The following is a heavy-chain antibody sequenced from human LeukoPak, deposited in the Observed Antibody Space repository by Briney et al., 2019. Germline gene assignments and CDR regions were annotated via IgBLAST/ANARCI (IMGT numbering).Heavy chain of an antibody. Sequence: SETLSLTCTVSGGSISSSDYYWAWIRQPPGKQLEWIGSIFYTGTTYYSPSLKSRVTISIDTSKNQFSLKLDSVTAADTAVYYCARGVVAATHWFDPWGQGTLVTVSS. CDR2: IFYTGTT. D-gene: IGHD2-15*01. V-gene: IGHV4-39*07. CDR3: ARGVVAATHWFDP. CDR1: GGSISSSDYY. J-gene: IGHJ5*02.